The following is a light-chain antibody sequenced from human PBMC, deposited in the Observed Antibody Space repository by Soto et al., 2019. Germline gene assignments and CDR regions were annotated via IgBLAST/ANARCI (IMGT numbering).Light chain of an antibody. CDR3: SSYIRTSTYL. V-gene: IGLV2-14*01. J-gene: IGLJ1*01. CDR2: EVS. Sequence: QSVLTQPASVSGSPGQSITISCTGTSSDVGGYNYVSWYQQHPGKAPKLMIYEVSNRPSGVSNRFSGSKSGNTASLTISGLQAEVEADYYCSSYIRTSTYLFGSETK. CDR1: SSDVGGYNY.